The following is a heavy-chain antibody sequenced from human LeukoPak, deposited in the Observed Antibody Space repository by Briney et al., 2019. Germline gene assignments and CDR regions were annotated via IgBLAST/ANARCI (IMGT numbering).Heavy chain of an antibody. Sequence: PSETLSLTCTVSGRSISSGSYYSGWIRQPAGKGLEWIGRIYTSGSTNYNPSLKSRVTISVDTSKNQFSLKLSSVTAADTTVYYCARLLNNDNSGDPDTFDMWGPGTMVTVSS. V-gene: IGHV4-61*02. J-gene: IGHJ3*02. D-gene: IGHD3-22*01. CDR2: IYTSGST. CDR3: ARLLNNDNSGDPDTFDM. CDR1: GRSISSGSYY.